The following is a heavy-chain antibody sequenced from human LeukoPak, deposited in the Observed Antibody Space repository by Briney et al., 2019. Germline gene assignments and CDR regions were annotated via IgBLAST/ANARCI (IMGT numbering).Heavy chain of an antibody. J-gene: IGHJ4*02. CDR1: GFTFSTYW. V-gene: IGHV3-7*03. CDR3: ARDSTWLQLFY. D-gene: IGHD5-24*01. Sequence: PGGSLRLSCAASGFTFSTYWMTWVRQAPGKGLEWVANINQDGSRKFYVDSVKGRFTISRDNAKNSLYLQMSSLRVEDTAVYYCARDSTWLQLFYWRQGTLVTVSS. CDR2: INQDGSRK.